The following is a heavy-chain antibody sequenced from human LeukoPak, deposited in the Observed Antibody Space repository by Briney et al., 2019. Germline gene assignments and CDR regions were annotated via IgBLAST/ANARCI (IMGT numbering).Heavy chain of an antibody. CDR2: ISGSGDNT. V-gene: IGHV3-23*01. CDR1: GFTFSSYA. CDR3: AKAPWYSSSWYY. Sequence: GGSLRLSCAASGFTFSSYAMSWVRQAPGKGLEWVSGISGSGDNTYYADSVKGRFTISRDNSKNTLYLQMNSLRAEDTAVYYCAKAPWYSSSWYYWGQGTLVTVSS. D-gene: IGHD6-13*01. J-gene: IGHJ4*02.